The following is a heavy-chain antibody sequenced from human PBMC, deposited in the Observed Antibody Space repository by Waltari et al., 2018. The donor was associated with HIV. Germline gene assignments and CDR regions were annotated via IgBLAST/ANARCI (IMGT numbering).Heavy chain of an antibody. CDR2: IYYSGST. CDR1: GGPISSGGYY. CDR3: ARAAQPQYFDY. Sequence: QVQLQESGPGLVKPSQTLSLPCTVSGGPISSGGYYWSWIRQHPGKGLEWIGYIYYSGSTYNNPSLKSRVTISVDTSKNQFSLKLSSVTAADTAVYYCARAAQPQYFDYWGQGTLVTVSS. V-gene: IGHV4-31*03. J-gene: IGHJ4*02.